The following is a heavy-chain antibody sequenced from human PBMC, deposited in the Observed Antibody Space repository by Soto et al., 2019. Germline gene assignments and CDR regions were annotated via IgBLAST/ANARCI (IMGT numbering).Heavy chain of an antibody. D-gene: IGHD3-10*01. Sequence: SVKVSCKASGGTFSSYAISWVRQAPGQGLEWMGGIIPIFGTANYAQKFQGRVTITADESTSTAYMELSSLRSEDTAVYYCATSLRPITMVRWYFDYWGQGTLVTVS. V-gene: IGHV1-69*13. J-gene: IGHJ4*02. CDR3: ATSLRPITMVRWYFDY. CDR1: GGTFSSYA. CDR2: IIPIFGTA.